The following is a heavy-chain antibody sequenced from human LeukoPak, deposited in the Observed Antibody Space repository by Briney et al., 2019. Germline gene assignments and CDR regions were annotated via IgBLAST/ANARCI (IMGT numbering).Heavy chain of an antibody. CDR2: ISDVGGT. V-gene: IGHV3-48*03. CDR3: ARENWAYDGGFDY. J-gene: IGHJ4*02. CDR1: GFTFRSYE. D-gene: IGHD5-12*01. Sequence: QPGGSLRLSCATSGFTFRSYEMSWVRQAPGKGLEWVSYISDVGGTYYADSVKGRFTISRDNAKNSLFLQMNSLRAEDTGVYYWARENWAYDGGFDYWGQGTLVTVSS.